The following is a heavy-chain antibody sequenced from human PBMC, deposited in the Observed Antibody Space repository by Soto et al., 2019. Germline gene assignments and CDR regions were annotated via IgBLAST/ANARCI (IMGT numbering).Heavy chain of an antibody. Sequence: QVQLQESGPGLVKPSETLSLTCTVSGGSMSGYYWSWIRQSAGKGLEWIGRVYTSETTYYHPSLKSRVTMSLDTSKNQSSLNLYSLTAADTAVYYCAGNIAAAGRRYYGMDVWGQGTTVTVSS. CDR2: VYTSETT. D-gene: IGHD6-13*01. CDR3: AGNIAAAGRRYYGMDV. CDR1: GGSMSGYY. V-gene: IGHV4-4*07. J-gene: IGHJ6*02.